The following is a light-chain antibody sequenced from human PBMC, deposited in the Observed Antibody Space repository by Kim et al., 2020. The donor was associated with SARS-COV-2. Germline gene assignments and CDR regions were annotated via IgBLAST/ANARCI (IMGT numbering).Light chain of an antibody. V-gene: IGKV1-8*01. Sequence: ASIGDRVTITCRASQGISSYLAWYQQRPGRAPKRLIYAASNLQSGVPSRFSGSGSGTDFTLTISCLQPEDFATYFCQQYYSYPFTFGQGTKLDIK. CDR1: QGISSY. CDR3: QQYYSYPFT. CDR2: AAS. J-gene: IGKJ1*01.